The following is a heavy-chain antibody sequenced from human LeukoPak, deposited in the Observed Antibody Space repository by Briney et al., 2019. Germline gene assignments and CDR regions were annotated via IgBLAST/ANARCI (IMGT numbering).Heavy chain of an antibody. J-gene: IGHJ5*02. CDR1: GYTFSDYY. Sequence: ASVKVSCKASGYTFSDYYIHWVRQAPGQGLESMGFINLNSGTKYAQKFQGRVTMTRDTSSSTAYMELSSLRSDDTAVYYCARESESSSYSSLDPWGQGTLVTVSS. CDR3: ARESESSSYSSLDP. V-gene: IGHV1-2*02. CDR2: INLNSGT. D-gene: IGHD3-22*01.